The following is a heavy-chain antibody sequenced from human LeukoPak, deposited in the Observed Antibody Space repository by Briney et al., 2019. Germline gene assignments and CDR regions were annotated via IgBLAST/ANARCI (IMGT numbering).Heavy chain of an antibody. Sequence: ASVTLARKAFGYTFTGYFIHWVRQAPGQGLEWMGWINPNSGGTKYAQKFQGRVTMTRDTSISTAYMELSRLRSDDTAVYYCAREVRKTTEVTAFDYWGERTLLTVSS. CDR3: AREVRKTTEVTAFDY. CDR2: INPNSGGT. CDR1: GYTFTGYF. V-gene: IGHV1-2*02. J-gene: IGHJ4*02. D-gene: IGHD4-23*01.